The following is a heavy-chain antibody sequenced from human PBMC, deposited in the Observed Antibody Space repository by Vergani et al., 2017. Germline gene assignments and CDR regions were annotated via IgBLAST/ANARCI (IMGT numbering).Heavy chain of an antibody. CDR2: ISYDGSNK. Sequence: QVQLVESGGGVVQPGRSLRLSCAASGFTFSSYAMHWVRQAPGKGLEWVAVISYDGSNKYYADSVKGRFTISRDNSKNTLYLQMNSLRAEDTAVYYCAREEGFWSGYYVYHFDYWGQGTLVTVSS. CDR3: AREEGFWSGYYVYHFDY. D-gene: IGHD3-3*01. V-gene: IGHV3-30*01. CDR1: GFTFSSYA. J-gene: IGHJ4*02.